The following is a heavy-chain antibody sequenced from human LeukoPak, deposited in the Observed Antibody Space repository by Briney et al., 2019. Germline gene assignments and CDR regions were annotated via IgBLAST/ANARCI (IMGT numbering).Heavy chain of an antibody. CDR1: GFTFSSCA. V-gene: IGHV3-23*01. CDR2: ISDIGDIT. Sequence: PGGSLRLSCAASGFTFSSCAMSWVRQAPGKGLEWVSVISDIGDITYSADSVKGRFTISRDNSKNTLYLQMHSLRAEDTAVYYCAKVGAAGIAVVFVDYWGQGTLVTVSS. J-gene: IGHJ4*02. CDR3: AKVGAAGIAVVFVDY. D-gene: IGHD6-19*01.